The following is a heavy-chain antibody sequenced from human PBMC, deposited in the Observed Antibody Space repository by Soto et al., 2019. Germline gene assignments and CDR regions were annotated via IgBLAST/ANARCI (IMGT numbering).Heavy chain of an antibody. CDR2: ISGSGGST. CDR1: GFTFSSYA. J-gene: IGHJ6*02. CDR3: ARDPWIATVTTLRYGIAV. Sequence: HPGGSLRLSCAASGFTFSSYAMSWVRQAPGKGLEWVSAISGSGGSTYYADSVKGRFTISRDNSKNTLYLQMNSLRAEDTAVYYCARDPWIATVTTLRYGIAVWGQGTTVIVSS. V-gene: IGHV3-23*01. D-gene: IGHD4-17*01.